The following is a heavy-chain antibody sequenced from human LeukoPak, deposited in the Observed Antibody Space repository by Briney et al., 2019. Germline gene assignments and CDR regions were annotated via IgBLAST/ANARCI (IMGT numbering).Heavy chain of an antibody. CDR3: ARDPPIYSSSSGADY. CDR2: IYHSGST. V-gene: IGHV4-38-2*02. J-gene: IGHJ4*02. D-gene: IGHD6-6*01. CDR1: GYSISSGYY. Sequence: SETLSLTCTVSGYSISSGYYWGWIRQPPGKGLEWIGSIYHSGSTYYNPSLKSRVTISVDTSKNQFSLKLSSVPAADTAVYYCARDPPIYSSSSGADYWGQGTLVTVSS.